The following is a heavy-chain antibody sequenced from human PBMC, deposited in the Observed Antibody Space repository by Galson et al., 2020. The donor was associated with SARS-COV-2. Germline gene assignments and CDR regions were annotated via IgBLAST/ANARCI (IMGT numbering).Heavy chain of an antibody. CDR2: ISSRGRYI. CDR1: GFTFSSYS. Sequence: GGSLRLSCTASGFTFSSYSMNWVRQAPGKGLEWVSSISSRGRYIYYADSFKDRFTISRDNAKNSLYLQMNSLRAEDTAVYYCARDSYYFDRLYYFDYWGQGTLVTVSS. J-gene: IGHJ4*02. CDR3: ARDSYYFDRLYYFDY. V-gene: IGHV3-21*01. D-gene: IGHD3-22*01.